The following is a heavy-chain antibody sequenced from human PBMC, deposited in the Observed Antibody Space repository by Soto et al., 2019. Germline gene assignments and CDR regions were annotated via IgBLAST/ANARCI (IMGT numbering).Heavy chain of an antibody. CDR3: ARGYCSGGSCYIDI. CDR2: IYYSGST. Sequence: SETLSLTCTVSGGSVSSGSYYWSWIRQPPGKGLEWIGYIYYSGSTNYNPPLKSRVTISVDTSKNQFSLKLSSVTAADTAVYYCARGYCSGGSCYIDIWGQGTMVTVSS. J-gene: IGHJ3*02. D-gene: IGHD2-15*01. V-gene: IGHV4-61*01. CDR1: GGSVSSGSYY.